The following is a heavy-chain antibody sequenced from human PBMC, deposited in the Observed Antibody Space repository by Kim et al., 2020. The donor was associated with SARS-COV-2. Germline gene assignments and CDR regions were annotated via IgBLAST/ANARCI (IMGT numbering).Heavy chain of an antibody. CDR1: GGSISSSSYY. V-gene: IGHV4-39*01. CDR2: IYYSGST. J-gene: IGHJ4*02. CDR3: ARQALYDYVWGSYRYKPWYYFDY. D-gene: IGHD3-16*02. Sequence: SETLSLTCTVSGGSISSSSYYWGWIRQPPGKGLEWIGSIYYSGSTYYNPSLKSRVTISVDTSKNQFSLKLSSVTAADTAVYYCARQALYDYVWGSYRYKPWYYFDYWGQGTLVTVSS.